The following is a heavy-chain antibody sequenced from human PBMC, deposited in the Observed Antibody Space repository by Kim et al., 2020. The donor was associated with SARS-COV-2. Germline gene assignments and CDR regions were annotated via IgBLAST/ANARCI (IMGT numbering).Heavy chain of an antibody. CDR1: GFSFSMYW. CDR2: INSDGSST. D-gene: IGHD5-12*01. CDR3: ARDLKASPSNIVFDY. V-gene: IGHV3-74*01. Sequence: GGSLRLSCAASGFSFSMYWIHWVRQPPGKGLVWVSRINSDGSSTDYADSVKGRFTISRDNAKNRLYLQVNSLRAEDTAVYYCARDLKASPSNIVFDYWGQGTLVTVSS. J-gene: IGHJ4*02.